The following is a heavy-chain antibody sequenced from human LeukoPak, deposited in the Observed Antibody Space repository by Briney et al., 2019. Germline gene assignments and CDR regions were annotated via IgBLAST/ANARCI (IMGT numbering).Heavy chain of an antibody. J-gene: IGHJ4*02. Sequence: HAGGSLRLSCAASGFTFSNYGLHWVRQAPGNRLEWVAFIRYDARNIYYADSVKGRFTISRDNSKNTLYLQMNSLRAEDTAVYYCANGPHYQILTGFYKVRSHLDSWGQGTLVTVSS. CDR2: IRYDARNI. CDR1: GFTFSNYG. V-gene: IGHV3-30*02. CDR3: ANGPHYQILTGFYKVRSHLDS. D-gene: IGHD3-9*01.